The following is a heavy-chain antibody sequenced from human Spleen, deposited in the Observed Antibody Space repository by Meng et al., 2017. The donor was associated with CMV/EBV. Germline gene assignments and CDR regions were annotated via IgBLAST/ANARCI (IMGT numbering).Heavy chain of an antibody. CDR3: ARDGSGWYYFDY. D-gene: IGHD6-19*01. CDR2: TYFRSKWFK. Sequence: LRLCCAISGDSVSSNSAAWNWIRQSPSRGLEWLGRTYFRSKWFKDHAISVTSRITINADTSKNQSSLQLDSVTPEDTGVYYCARDGSGWYYFDYWGQGTLVTVSS. V-gene: IGHV6-1*01. J-gene: IGHJ4*02. CDR1: GDSVSSNSAA.